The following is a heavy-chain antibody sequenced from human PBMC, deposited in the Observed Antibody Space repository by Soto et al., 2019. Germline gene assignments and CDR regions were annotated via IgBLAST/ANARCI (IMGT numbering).Heavy chain of an antibody. D-gene: IGHD3-10*02. J-gene: IGHJ6*02. V-gene: IGHV3-30*09. CDR2: ISYDGNNK. CDR3: ARDHGMFLSYYYYGMDV. Sequence: PGGSLRLSCAASGFTFSRFSMHWVRQAPGKGLAWVAVISYDGNNKHFAESVKGRFGISRDDSKNTVYLEMNNLRGDDSAVYYCARDHGMFLSYYYYGMDVWGQGTTVTVSS. CDR1: GFTFSRFS.